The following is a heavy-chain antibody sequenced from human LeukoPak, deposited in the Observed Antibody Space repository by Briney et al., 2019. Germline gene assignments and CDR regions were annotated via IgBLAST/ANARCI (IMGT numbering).Heavy chain of an antibody. CDR3: VRRHSYDRSGPNWFDP. CDR2: IYPGDADT. Sequence: GESLKISGKGSGYSFTSYWVGWVRQMPGKGLEWMGVIYPGDADTRYSPSFKGQLTISADKSISTAYLQWSSLKASDTAMYYCVRRHSYDRSGPNWFDPWGQGTLVTVSS. D-gene: IGHD3-22*01. V-gene: IGHV5-51*01. J-gene: IGHJ5*02. CDR1: GYSFTSYW.